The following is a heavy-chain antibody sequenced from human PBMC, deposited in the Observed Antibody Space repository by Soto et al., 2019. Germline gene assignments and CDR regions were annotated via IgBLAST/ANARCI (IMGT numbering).Heavy chain of an antibody. D-gene: IGHD2-2*01. J-gene: IGHJ6*02. CDR1: GFNFSRYW. Sequence: GGSLRLSCSASGFNFSRYWTHWVRQVPGRGLMWVSHINSDGSRTTYADSVKGRFTISRDNAKNTLYLQMNSLRAEDTAVYYCARDLSSCTSARCYSYYYGMDVWGQGTTVTVSS. CDR3: ARDLSSCTSARCYSYYYGMDV. V-gene: IGHV3-74*01. CDR2: INSDGSRT.